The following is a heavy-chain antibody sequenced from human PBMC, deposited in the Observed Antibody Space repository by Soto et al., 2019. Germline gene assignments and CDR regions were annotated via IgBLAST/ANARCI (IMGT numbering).Heavy chain of an antibody. CDR3: TSHLGELSFPSAFDI. CDR1: GFTVSGSA. V-gene: IGHV3-73*01. D-gene: IGHD3-16*02. Sequence: EVQMVESGGGLVQPGGSLKLSCAASGFTVSGSAVHWVRQASGNGLEWVGRIRSKTNSYATAYAASVKGRFTISRDDSKNTAYLQMNSLKTEDTAVYYCTSHLGELSFPSAFDIWGQGTMVTVSS. J-gene: IGHJ3*02. CDR2: IRSKTNSYAT.